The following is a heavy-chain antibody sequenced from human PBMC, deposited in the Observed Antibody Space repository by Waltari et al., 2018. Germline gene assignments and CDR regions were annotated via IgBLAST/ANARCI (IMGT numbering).Heavy chain of an antibody. CDR1: GGSIRSSSYY. CDR3: ARSQGAEFDY. V-gene: IGHV4-39*07. D-gene: IGHD3-16*01. CDR2: IYYSGST. J-gene: IGHJ4*02. Sequence: QLQLQESGPGLVKPSETLSLTCTVSGGSIRSSSYYWGWIRQPPGKGLEWIGSIYYSGSTYYNPSLKSRVTISVDTSKNQFSLKLSSVTAADTAVYYCARSQGAEFDYWGQGTLVTVSS.